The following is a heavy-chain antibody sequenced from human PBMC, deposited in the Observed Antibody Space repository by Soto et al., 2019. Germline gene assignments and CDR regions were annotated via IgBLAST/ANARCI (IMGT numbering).Heavy chain of an antibody. V-gene: IGHV3-9*01. D-gene: IGHD3-22*01. CDR1: GLSFDDYG. J-gene: IGHJ4*02. CDR2: ISRDSRSI. CDR3: VNVSLTTVSYYFDF. Sequence: PGGSLRLSCEDSGLSFDDYGMDWVRQAPGNGLEWIAGISRDSRSISYGASMSVLFTISRDISLISLFLQLTSLTAVYSSFYYFVNVSLTTVSYYFDFWGQGALVTVSS.